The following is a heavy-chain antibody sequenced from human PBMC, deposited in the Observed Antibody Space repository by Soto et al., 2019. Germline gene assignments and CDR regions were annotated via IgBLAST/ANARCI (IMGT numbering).Heavy chain of an antibody. J-gene: IGHJ4*02. CDR3: ARGSHIVVVTRWLY. Sequence: GGSLRLSCAASGFTFSSYAMHWVRQAPGKGLEWVAVISYDGSNKYYADSVKGRFTISRDNSKNTLYLQMNSLRAEDTAVYYCARGSHIVVVTRWLYWGQGTLVTVSS. V-gene: IGHV3-30-3*01. CDR1: GFTFSSYA. D-gene: IGHD2-21*02. CDR2: ISYDGSNK.